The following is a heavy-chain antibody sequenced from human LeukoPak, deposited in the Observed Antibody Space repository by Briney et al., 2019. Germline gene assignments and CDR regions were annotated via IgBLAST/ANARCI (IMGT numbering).Heavy chain of an antibody. Sequence: GGSLRLSWAASGFTFSSYAMTWVRQAPGKGLGWVSTISDSGGNTYYADSVAGRFTISRGNSRDTLYLQMNSLRADDTAVYFCARGGFLGPDYWGQGTLVTVSS. CDR2: ISDSGGNT. D-gene: IGHD3-16*01. J-gene: IGHJ4*02. CDR3: ARGGFLGPDY. V-gene: IGHV3-23*01. CDR1: GFTFSSYA.